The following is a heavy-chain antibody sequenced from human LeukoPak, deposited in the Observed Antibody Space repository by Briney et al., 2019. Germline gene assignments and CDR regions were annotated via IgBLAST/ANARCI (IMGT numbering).Heavy chain of an antibody. Sequence: ASVKVSCKASGYTFTSYDINWVRQATGQGLEWMGWMNPNSGNTGYAQKFQGRATMTRNTSISTAYMELSSLRSEDTAVYYCTRGRTVTIFGVVIISNYYYYYYMDVWGKGTTVTVSS. CDR2: MNPNSGNT. CDR1: GYTFTSYD. CDR3: TRGRTVTIFGVVIISNYYYYYYMDV. V-gene: IGHV1-8*01. D-gene: IGHD3-3*01. J-gene: IGHJ6*03.